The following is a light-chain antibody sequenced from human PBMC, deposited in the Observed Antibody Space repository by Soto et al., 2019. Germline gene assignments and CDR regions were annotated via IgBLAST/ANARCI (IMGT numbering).Light chain of an antibody. CDR1: SSDVGTYDD. Sequence: QSVLTQPVSVSASPGQSITISCTGTSSDVGTYDDVSWYRQHPGKAPRLLIYEVTNRPSGVSNRFSGSKSGDTASLTISGLQAEDEGDYYCSSYTIGSTYVFGSGTK. CDR2: EVT. CDR3: SSYTIGSTYV. V-gene: IGLV2-14*01. J-gene: IGLJ1*01.